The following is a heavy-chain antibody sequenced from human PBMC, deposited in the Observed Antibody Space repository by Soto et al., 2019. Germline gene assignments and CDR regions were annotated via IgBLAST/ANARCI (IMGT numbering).Heavy chain of an antibody. V-gene: IGHV3-7*05. CDR3: AGWIIAVPGTSNY. D-gene: IGHD6-19*01. CDR2: IKQDGSEK. J-gene: IGHJ4*02. CDR1: GFTFSSYW. Sequence: GGSLRLSCAASGFTFSSYWMNWVRQAPGKGLEWVANIKQDGSEKYYVDSVKGRFTISRDNAKNSLYLQMNSLRAEDTAIYYCAGWIIAVPGTSNYWGQGTLVTVSS.